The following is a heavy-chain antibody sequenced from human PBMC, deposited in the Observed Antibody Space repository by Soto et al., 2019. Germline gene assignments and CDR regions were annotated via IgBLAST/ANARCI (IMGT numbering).Heavy chain of an antibody. V-gene: IGHV1-69*01. CDR2: IIPMYGTA. J-gene: IGHJ6*02. CDR1: GGTFSNYA. Sequence: QVQLVQSGAEVKKPGSSVKVSCKASGGTFSNYAFSWVRQAPGQGLEWMGGIIPMYGTANYAQKFQGRVTITADDSTRTASLELSSLRSEDTAVYYCARDRQPHQGDRYYYYYGMDVWGQGTTVTVSS. D-gene: IGHD1-1*01. CDR3: ARDRQPHQGDRYYYYYGMDV.